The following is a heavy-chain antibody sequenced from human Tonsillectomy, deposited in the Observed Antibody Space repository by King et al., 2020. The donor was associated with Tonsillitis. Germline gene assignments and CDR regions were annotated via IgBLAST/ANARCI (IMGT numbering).Heavy chain of an antibody. J-gene: IGHJ6*02. CDR3: AKGTSSGNYYPDYYYGMDV. Sequence: VQLVESGGGLVQPGGSLRLSCAASGFTFNSYAMSWVRQAPGKGLEWVSAISGSGGSTYYADSVKGRFTISRDNSKNTLYLQMNSLRAEDTAVYYCAKGTSSGNYYPDYYYGMDVWGQGTTVTVSS. V-gene: IGHV3-23*04. CDR1: GFTFNSYA. D-gene: IGHD1-26*01. CDR2: ISGSGGST.